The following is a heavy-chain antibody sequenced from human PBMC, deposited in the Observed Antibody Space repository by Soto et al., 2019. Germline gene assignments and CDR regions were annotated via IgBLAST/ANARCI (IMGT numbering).Heavy chain of an antibody. CDR2: IYPGDSDT. CDR3: ARHDSRYSSSWYSNYYYGMGV. D-gene: IGHD6-13*01. V-gene: IGHV5-51*01. CDR1: GYSVTSYW. Sequence: PGGSLKISCKGSGYSVTSYWIGWVRQMPGKGLEWMGIIYPGDSDTRYSPSFQGQVTISADKSISTAYLQWISLKASDTAMYYCARHDSRYSSSWYSNYYYGMGVWGQGTTVTVSS. J-gene: IGHJ6*02.